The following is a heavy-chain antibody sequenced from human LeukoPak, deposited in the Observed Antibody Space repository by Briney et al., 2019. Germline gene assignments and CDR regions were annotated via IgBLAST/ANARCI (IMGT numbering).Heavy chain of an antibody. D-gene: IGHD3-9*01. CDR2: INPSGGST. CDR1: GYTFTGYY. CDR3: ARSGGDYYDILTGYYTATPPFDY. V-gene: IGHV1-46*01. J-gene: IGHJ4*02. Sequence: ASVKVSCKASGYTFTGYYMHWVRQAPGQGLEWMGIINPSGGSTSYAQKFQGRVTMTRDRSTSTVYMELSSLRSEDTAVYYCARSGGDYYDILTGYYTATPPFDYWGQGTLVTVSS.